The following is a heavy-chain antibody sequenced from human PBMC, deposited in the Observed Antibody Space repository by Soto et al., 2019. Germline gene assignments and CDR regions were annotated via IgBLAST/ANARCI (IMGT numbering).Heavy chain of an antibody. CDR2: VRSKAYGGTT. J-gene: IGHJ6*02. CDR3: ARYTYTSRYSYYGMDV. CDR1: GFTFGDYA. Sequence: GGSLRLSCTTFGFTFGDYAMSWFRQAPGKGLEWVGVVRSKAYGGTTDYAASVKGRFDTSRDDSKSIAYLQMNSVTTEDSAVYFCARYTYTSRYSYYGMDVWGPGTTVTVSS. V-gene: IGHV3-49*03. D-gene: IGHD6-13*01.